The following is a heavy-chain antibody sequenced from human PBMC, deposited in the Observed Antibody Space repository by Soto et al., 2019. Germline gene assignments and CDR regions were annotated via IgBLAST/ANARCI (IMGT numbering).Heavy chain of an antibody. Sequence: QITLNESGPTQVKPRQTLTLTCTFSGFSLTTSGVGVGWIRQSPGKAPEWLALIYWDDDKRYSPSLKSRLTITKDTSKNQVVLTMSYLDPADTATYYCAHRVLRTVFGLVTTTAIYFDFWGQGTPVAFPS. CDR3: AHRVLRTVFGLVTTTAIYFDF. J-gene: IGHJ4*02. V-gene: IGHV2-5*02. D-gene: IGHD3-3*01. CDR1: GFSLTTSGVG. CDR2: IYWDDDK.